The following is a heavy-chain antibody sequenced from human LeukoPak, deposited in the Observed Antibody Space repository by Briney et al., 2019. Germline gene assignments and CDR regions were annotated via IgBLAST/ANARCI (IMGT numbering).Heavy chain of an antibody. CDR3: ARVGRTVAGTRWFDP. CDR2: INHSGST. J-gene: IGHJ5*02. Sequence: SETLSLTCAVYGGSFSGYYWSWIRQPPGKGLEWIGEINHSGSTNYNPSLKSRVTISVDTSKNQFSLKLSSVTAADTAVYYCARVGRTVAGTRWFDPWGQGTLVTVSS. V-gene: IGHV4-34*01. CDR1: GGSFSGYY. D-gene: IGHD6-19*01.